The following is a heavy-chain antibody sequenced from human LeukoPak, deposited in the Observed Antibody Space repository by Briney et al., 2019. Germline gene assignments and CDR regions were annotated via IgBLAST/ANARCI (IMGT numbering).Heavy chain of an antibody. J-gene: IGHJ4*02. CDR3: AKSLYSSGWYEDY. V-gene: IGHV3-23*01. CDR2: IRGSGGST. CDR1: GFTFSSYA. Sequence: GGSLRLSCAASGFTFSSYAMSWVRQAPGKGLEWVSAIRGSGGSTYYADSVKGRFTISRDNSKNTLYLQMNSLRAEDTAVYYCAKSLYSSGWYEDYWGQGTLVTVSS. D-gene: IGHD6-19*01.